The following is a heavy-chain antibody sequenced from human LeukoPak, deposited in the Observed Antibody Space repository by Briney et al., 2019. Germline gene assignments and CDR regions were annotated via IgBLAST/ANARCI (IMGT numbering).Heavy chain of an antibody. CDR2: ISAYNGNT. Sequence: ASVKVSCKACGYTFTSYGISWVRQAPGQRLEWMGWISAYNGNTNYAQKHQGRVTMTTDASTSTAYMELRSLRSDDTAVYYCARVGGWFGELRSYNYMDLWGKGTTVTVSS. D-gene: IGHD3-10*01. V-gene: IGHV1-18*01. CDR3: ARVGGWFGELRSYNYMDL. CDR1: GYTFTSYG. J-gene: IGHJ6*03.